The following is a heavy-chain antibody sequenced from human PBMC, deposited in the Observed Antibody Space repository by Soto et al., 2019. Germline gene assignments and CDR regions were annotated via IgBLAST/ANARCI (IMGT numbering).Heavy chain of an antibody. CDR3: ARGHDANND. CDR1: GGSISSGGYS. D-gene: IGHD2-8*01. J-gene: IGHJ4*02. Sequence: QVQLQESGSGLVKPSQTLSLTCTVSGGSISSGGYSWSWIRQPPGKGLDWIGYIYHSGSTYYNPSLKSRVTISMDTSKNQFSLKVNSVTAADTAVYYCARGHDANNDWGQGTLVTVSS. CDR2: IYHSGST. V-gene: IGHV4-30-2*01.